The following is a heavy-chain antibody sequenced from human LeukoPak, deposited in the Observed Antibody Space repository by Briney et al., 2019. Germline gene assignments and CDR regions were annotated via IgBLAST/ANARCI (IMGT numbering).Heavy chain of an antibody. CDR2: ISSSSSYI. CDR3: ARGSPRDGAFDI. Sequence: PGGSLRLSCAASGFTFSSYSMNWVRQAPGKGLEWVSSISSSSSYIYYADSVKGRFTISRDNAKNSLYLQMNSLGAEDTAVYYCARGSPRDGAFDIWGQGTMVTVSS. J-gene: IGHJ3*02. CDR1: GFTFSSYS. V-gene: IGHV3-21*01.